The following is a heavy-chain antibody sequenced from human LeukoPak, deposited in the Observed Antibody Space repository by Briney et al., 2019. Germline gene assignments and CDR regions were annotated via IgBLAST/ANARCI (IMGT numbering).Heavy chain of an antibody. V-gene: IGHV1-46*01. CDR2: INPSGGST. Sequence: ASVKVSCKASGYTFTDYYLHWVRQAPGQGLEWMGWINPSGGSTSYAQKFQGRVTMTRDMSTSTVYMELSSLRSEDTAVYYCARDSYYSSSSLGFDYWGQGTLVTVSS. J-gene: IGHJ4*02. CDR1: GYTFTDYY. CDR3: ARDSYYSSSSLGFDY. D-gene: IGHD6-6*01.